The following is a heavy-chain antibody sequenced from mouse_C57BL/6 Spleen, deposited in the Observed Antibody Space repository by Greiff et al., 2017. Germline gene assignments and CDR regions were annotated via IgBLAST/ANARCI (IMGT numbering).Heavy chain of an antibody. V-gene: IGHV1-55*01. CDR1: GYTFTSYW. Sequence: QVQLQQPGAELVKPGASVKMSCKASGYTFTSYWITWVKQRPGQGLEWIGDIYPGSGSTNYNEKFKSKATLTVDKPSSTAYMQLSSLTSEDSAVYYCARSLITTVVADFDYWGQGTTLTVSS. J-gene: IGHJ2*01. CDR3: ARSLITTVVADFDY. CDR2: IYPGSGST. D-gene: IGHD1-1*01.